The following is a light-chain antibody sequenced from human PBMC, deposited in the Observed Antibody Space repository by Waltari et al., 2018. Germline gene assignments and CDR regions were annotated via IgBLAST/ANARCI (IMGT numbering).Light chain of an antibody. J-gene: IGLJ3*02. CDR3: CSYAGSYTWV. CDR2: DVS. V-gene: IGLV2-11*01. Sequence: QSALTQPRSVSGSPGHSVTISCTGTSSDVGAYNYVSWYQHHPGKAPKVMIYDVSKRPSGVPDRFSGSKSGNTASLTISGLQAEDECDYYCCSYAGSYTWVFGGGTKLTVL. CDR1: SSDVGAYNY.